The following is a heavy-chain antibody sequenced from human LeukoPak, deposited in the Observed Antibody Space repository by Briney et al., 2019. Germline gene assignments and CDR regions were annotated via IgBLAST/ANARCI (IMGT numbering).Heavy chain of an antibody. D-gene: IGHD1-26*01. J-gene: IGHJ6*03. V-gene: IGHV4-34*01. CDR3: ARRVGGATRGYYYYMDV. Sequence: PSETLSLTCAVYGGSFSGYYWSWIRQPPGKGLEWIGEINHSGSTNYNPPLKSRVTISVDTSKNQFSLKLSSVTAADTAVYYCARRVGGATRGYYYYMDVWGKGTTVTISS. CDR1: GGSFSGYY. CDR2: INHSGST.